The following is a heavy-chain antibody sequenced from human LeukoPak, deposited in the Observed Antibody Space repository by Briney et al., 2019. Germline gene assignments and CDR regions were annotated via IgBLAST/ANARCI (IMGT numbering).Heavy chain of an antibody. CDR3: ARRPYSDTSGRLSDV. CDR2: ISGSSSTI. D-gene: IGHD3-22*01. CDR1: GFTFSSYA. Sequence: PGGSLRLSCAASGFTFSSYAMSWVRQAPGKGLEWGSYISGSSSTIYYADSVKGRFTISRDNAKNSLYLQMNSLRDEDTAVYFCARRPYSDTSGRLSDVWGQGTTVTVSS. J-gene: IGHJ6*02. V-gene: IGHV3-48*02.